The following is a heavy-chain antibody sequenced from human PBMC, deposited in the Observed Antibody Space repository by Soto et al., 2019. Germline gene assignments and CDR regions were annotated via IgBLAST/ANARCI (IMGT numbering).Heavy chain of an antibody. CDR3: ARDLRVAAGYYYYGMDV. Sequence: PGGSLSLSCAASGFTFSSYGMHWVRQAPGKGLEWVAVIWYDGSNKYYADSVKGRFTISRDNSKNTLYLQMNSLRAEGTAVYYCARDLRVAAGYYYYGMDVWGQGTTVTVSS. V-gene: IGHV3-33*01. J-gene: IGHJ6*02. CDR1: GFTFSSYG. D-gene: IGHD6-13*01. CDR2: IWYDGSNK.